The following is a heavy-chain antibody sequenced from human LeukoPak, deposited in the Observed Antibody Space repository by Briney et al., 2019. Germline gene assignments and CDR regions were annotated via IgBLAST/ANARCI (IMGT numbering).Heavy chain of an antibody. CDR3: ATGGTNLIVPTS. V-gene: IGHV3-53*01. CDR2: IYAGGST. Sequence: GGSLRLSCAGSAFTVSSNYMTWVRQAPGRGLEWVSVIYAGGSTYYADSVKGRFTLSRDISKNTLYLQMNSLRADDTAVYYCATGGTNLIVPTSWGQGTLVTVSS. D-gene: IGHD3-22*01. CDR1: AFTVSSNY. J-gene: IGHJ5*02.